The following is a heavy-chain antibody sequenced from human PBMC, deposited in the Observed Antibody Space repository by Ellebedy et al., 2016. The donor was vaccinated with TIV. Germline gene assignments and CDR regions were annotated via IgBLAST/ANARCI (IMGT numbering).Heavy chain of an antibody. J-gene: IGHJ6*02. CDR3: ARVPLWGGMDV. CDR2: MNPSGGST. Sequence: AASVKVSCKTSGYTFTSCYIHWVRQAPGRGLEWMGLMNPSGGSTAYAQKLQGRVTMTRNTSTCTVSLRLSSLRPEDTALYYCARVPLWGGMDVWGQGTTVTVSS. V-gene: IGHV1-46*04. D-gene: IGHD2-21*01. CDR1: GYTFTSCY.